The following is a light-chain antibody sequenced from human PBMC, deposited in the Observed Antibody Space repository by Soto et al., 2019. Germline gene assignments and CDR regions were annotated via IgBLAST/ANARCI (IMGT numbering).Light chain of an antibody. J-gene: IGLJ3*02. CDR2: EVS. V-gene: IGLV2-14*01. Sequence: HYVLTQPASVSGSPGQSITISCTGTSSDVGGYNYVSWYQQYPGKAPKLMIYEVSNRPSGVSIRFSGSKSGNTASLTISGLQAEDEADYYCSSYTSSILVFGGGTKVTVL. CDR1: SSDVGGYNY. CDR3: SSYTSSILV.